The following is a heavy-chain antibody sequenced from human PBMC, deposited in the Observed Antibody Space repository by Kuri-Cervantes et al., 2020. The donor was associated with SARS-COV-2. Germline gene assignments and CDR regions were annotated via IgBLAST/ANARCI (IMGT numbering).Heavy chain of an antibody. CDR3: ASASGYDFPLYY. CDR2: INHSGST. Sequence: GSLRLSCAVSGGSISSSNWWSWVRQPPGKGLEWIGEINHSGSTNYNPSLKSRVTISVDTSKNQFSLKLSSVTAADTAVYYCASASGYDFPLYYWGQGPLVPVSS. D-gene: IGHD5-12*01. J-gene: IGHJ4*02. V-gene: IGHV4-4*02. CDR1: GGSISSSNW.